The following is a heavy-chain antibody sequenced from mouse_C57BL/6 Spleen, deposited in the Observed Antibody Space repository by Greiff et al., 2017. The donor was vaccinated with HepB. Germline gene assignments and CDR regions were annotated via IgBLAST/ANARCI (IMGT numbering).Heavy chain of an antibody. CDR2: INPNNGGT. CDR3: ARQYYYGSSPLDY. V-gene: IGHV1-22*01. CDR1: GYTFTDYN. J-gene: IGHJ2*01. D-gene: IGHD1-1*01. Sequence: EVQLQQSGPELVKPGASVKMSCKASGYTFTDYNMHWVKQSHGKSLEWIGYINPNNGGTSYNQKFKGKATLTVNKSSSTAYMELRSLTSEDAAVYYCARQYYYGSSPLDYWGQGTTLPVSS.